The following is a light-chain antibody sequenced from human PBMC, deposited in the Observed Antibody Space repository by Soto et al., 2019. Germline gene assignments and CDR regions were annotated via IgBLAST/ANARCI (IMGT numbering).Light chain of an antibody. CDR1: QSVSSNY. CDR3: QQYGSSYPWT. J-gene: IGKJ1*01. V-gene: IGKV3-20*01. Sequence: EIGLTQSPGTLSLSPGERGTLSFMAIQSVSSNYLAWYQQKPGQAPRLLIYGASSRATGIPDRFSGSGSGTDFTLTIRRLEPEDFAVYYCQQYGSSYPWTFGQGTKVDIK. CDR2: GAS.